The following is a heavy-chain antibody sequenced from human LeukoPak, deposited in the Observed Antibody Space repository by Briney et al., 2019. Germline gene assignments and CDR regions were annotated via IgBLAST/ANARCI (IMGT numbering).Heavy chain of an antibody. V-gene: IGHV3-21*01. Sequence: GGSLRLSCAASGFTFSSYSMNWVRQAPGKGLEWVSSISSSSSYIYYADSVKGRFTISRDNAKNSLYLQMNSLRAEDTAVYYCAKDKTSRDWTHDAFDIWGQGTMVTVSS. CDR1: GFTFSSYS. J-gene: IGHJ3*02. CDR2: ISSSSSYI. D-gene: IGHD2-21*02. CDR3: AKDKTSRDWTHDAFDI.